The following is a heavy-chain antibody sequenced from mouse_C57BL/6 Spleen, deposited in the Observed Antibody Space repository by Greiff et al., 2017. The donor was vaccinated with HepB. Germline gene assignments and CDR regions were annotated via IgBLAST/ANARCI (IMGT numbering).Heavy chain of an antibody. CDR1: GFNIKDDY. CDR2: IDPENGDT. J-gene: IGHJ3*01. Sequence: EVKLMESGAELVRPGASVKLSCTASGFNIKDDYMHWVKQRPEQGLEWIGWIDPENGDTEYASKFQGKATITADTSSNTAYLQLSSLTSEDTAVYYCTTDSSGSWFAYWGQGTLVTVSA. CDR3: TTDSSGSWFAY. D-gene: IGHD3-2*02. V-gene: IGHV14-4*01.